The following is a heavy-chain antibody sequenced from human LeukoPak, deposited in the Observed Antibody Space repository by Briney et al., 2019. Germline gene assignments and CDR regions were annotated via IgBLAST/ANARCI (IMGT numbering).Heavy chain of an antibody. Sequence: SETLSLTCTVSGGSLSSYYWTWIRQPPGKGLEWIGYVYYSGTTNYNPSLKSRVTISVDTSKNQFSLKLSSVTAADTAVYYCARDSYSSSWFGVDIWGQGTLVTVSS. D-gene: IGHD6-13*01. CDR1: GGSLSSYY. CDR2: VYYSGTT. CDR3: ARDSYSSSWFGVDI. J-gene: IGHJ4*02. V-gene: IGHV4-59*01.